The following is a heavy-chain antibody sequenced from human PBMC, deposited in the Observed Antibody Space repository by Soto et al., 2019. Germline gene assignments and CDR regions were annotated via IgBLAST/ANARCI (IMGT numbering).Heavy chain of an antibody. CDR3: ARDNSLYDDYGDYGSRSGVFDI. D-gene: IGHD4-17*01. CDR2: IIPIFGTA. J-gene: IGHJ3*02. CDR1: GGTFSSYA. Sequence: SVKVSCKASGGTFSSYAISWVRQAPGQGLEWMGGIIPIFGTANYAQKFQGRVTITADESTSTAYMELSSLRSEDTAVYYCARDNSLYDDYGDYGSRSGVFDIWGQGTMVTVS. V-gene: IGHV1-69*13.